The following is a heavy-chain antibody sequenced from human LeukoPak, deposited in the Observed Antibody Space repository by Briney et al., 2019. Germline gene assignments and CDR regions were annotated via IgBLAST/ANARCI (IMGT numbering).Heavy chain of an antibody. CDR1: GYTFTSYD. J-gene: IGHJ4*02. D-gene: IGHD3-3*01. CDR3: ARAGDFWSGSAFDY. Sequence: ASVKVSCKAPGYTFTSYDINWVRQATGQGLEWMGWMNPNSGNTGYAQKFQGRVTMTRNTSISTAYMELSSLRSEDTAVYYCARAGDFWSGSAFDYWGQGTLVTVSS. V-gene: IGHV1-8*01. CDR2: MNPNSGNT.